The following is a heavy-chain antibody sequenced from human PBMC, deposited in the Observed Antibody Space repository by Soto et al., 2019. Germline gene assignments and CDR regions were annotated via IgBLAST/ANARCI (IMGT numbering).Heavy chain of an antibody. CDR3: ARVEGYCTNGVCPPEFARMGNDAFDI. V-gene: IGHV1-46*03. Sequence: ASMKGSCKASWYTFPSLYIHWVGQGPGQGGGWVGKINPSGGSTSYAQKFQGRVTMTRDTSTSTVYMELSSLRSEDTAVYYCARVEGYCTNGVCPPEFARMGNDAFDIWGQGTMVTVSS. D-gene: IGHD2-8*01. CDR1: WYTFPSLY. J-gene: IGHJ3*02. CDR2: INPSGGST.